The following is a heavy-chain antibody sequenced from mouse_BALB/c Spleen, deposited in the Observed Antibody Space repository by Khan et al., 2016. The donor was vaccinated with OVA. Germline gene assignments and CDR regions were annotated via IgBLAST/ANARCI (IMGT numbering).Heavy chain of an antibody. CDR2: IYPGTDNT. CDR1: GYIFTSYW. Sequence: QVQLQQSGAELVRPGASVKLSCKTSGYIFTSYWIHWVKQRSGQGLEWIAGIYPGTDNTYCSENLKDRATLTADKSSSTAYMQLSSLKSEDSAVYFCAREEALYYFEYWGQGTTLTVSS. CDR3: AREEALYYFEY. D-gene: IGHD3-2*02. J-gene: IGHJ2*01. V-gene: IGHV1S132*01.